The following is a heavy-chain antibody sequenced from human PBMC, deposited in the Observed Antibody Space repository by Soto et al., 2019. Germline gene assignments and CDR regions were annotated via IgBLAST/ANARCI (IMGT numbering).Heavy chain of an antibody. CDR1: GFTFSSYA. V-gene: IGHV3-23*01. CDR2: ISGSGGST. Sequence: EVQLLESGGGLVQPGGSLRLSCAASGFTFSSYAMRWVRQAPGKGLEWVSAISGSGGSTYYADSVKGRFTISRDNSKNTRDLQMRGLGAEETAVDYCARGGSGSYYAYGGQGTLVTVSS. CDR3: ARGGSGSYYAY. J-gene: IGHJ4*02. D-gene: IGHD1-26*01.